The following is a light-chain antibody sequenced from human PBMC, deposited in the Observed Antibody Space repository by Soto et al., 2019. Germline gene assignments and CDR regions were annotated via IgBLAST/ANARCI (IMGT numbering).Light chain of an antibody. CDR1: QGIGNS. V-gene: IGKV1-16*01. CDR2: DAF. Sequence: DIKMTQSPSSLSASVGDRVTITCRASQGIGNSLTWFQQKPGKAPKSLIYDAFSLQSWVPSRFSGSGSGTDFTLTIDSLQPEDFATYYCQQYNSHPFTFGQGTKLEIK. CDR3: QQYNSHPFT. J-gene: IGKJ2*01.